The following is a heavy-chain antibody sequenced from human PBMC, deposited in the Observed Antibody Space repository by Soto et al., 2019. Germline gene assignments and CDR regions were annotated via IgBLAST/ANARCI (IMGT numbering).Heavy chain of an antibody. Sequence: EVQLVESGGGLVQPGGSLRLSCAASGFTFSSYWMSWVRQAPGKGLEWVACIKQDGSEKYYVDSVKGRFTISRDNANNSLYMQINSMRAEDTAVYYCARDHRGYSGYDATSYYYYMDVWGKGTTVTVSS. J-gene: IGHJ6*03. D-gene: IGHD5-12*01. CDR2: IKQDGSEK. CDR1: GFTFSSYW. V-gene: IGHV3-7*01. CDR3: ARDHRGYSGYDATSYYYYMDV.